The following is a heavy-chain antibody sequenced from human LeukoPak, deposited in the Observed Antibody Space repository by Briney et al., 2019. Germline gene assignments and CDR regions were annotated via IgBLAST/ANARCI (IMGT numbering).Heavy chain of an antibody. V-gene: IGHV3-23*01. Sequence: GGSLRLSCVASGFTFDDYAMSWVRQAPGKGLEWVSVISGSGGSTYYADSVKGRFTISRDNSKNTLYLQMNSLRAEDTAVYYCAISPRDYDSSGFPNDYWGQGTLVTVSS. D-gene: IGHD3-22*01. J-gene: IGHJ4*02. CDR3: AISPRDYDSSGFPNDY. CDR2: ISGSGGST. CDR1: GFTFDDYA.